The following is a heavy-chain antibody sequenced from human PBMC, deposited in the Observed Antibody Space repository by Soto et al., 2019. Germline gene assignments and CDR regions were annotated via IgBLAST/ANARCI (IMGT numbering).Heavy chain of an antibody. J-gene: IGHJ4*02. V-gene: IGHV3-23*01. CDR3: AKEAGGGAAMVTSYFDY. Sequence: EVQLLESGGGLVQPGGSLRLSCAASGITFSSYVLSWVRQAPGMGLEWVSSISGSGASTYYADSVKGRFTISRDTSKRTLYLHLNSLRADDTAIYYCAKEAGGGAAMVTSYFDYWGQGTLVSVSS. CDR2: ISGSGAST. CDR1: GITFSSYV. D-gene: IGHD5-18*01.